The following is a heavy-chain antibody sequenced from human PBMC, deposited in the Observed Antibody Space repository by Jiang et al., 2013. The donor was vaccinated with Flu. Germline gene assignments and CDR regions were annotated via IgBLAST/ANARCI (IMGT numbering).Heavy chain of an antibody. D-gene: IGHD5-24*01. CDR1: GYTFTSYY. Sequence: GAEVKKPGASVKVSCKASGYTFTSYYMHWVRQAPGQGLEWMGIINPSGGSTSYAQKFQGRVTMTRDTSTSTVYMELSSLRSEDTAVYYCARENTERWLQPGGSAFDIWGQGTMVTVSS. J-gene: IGHJ3*02. V-gene: IGHV1-46*01. CDR3: ARENTERWLQPGGSAFDI. CDR2: INPSGGST.